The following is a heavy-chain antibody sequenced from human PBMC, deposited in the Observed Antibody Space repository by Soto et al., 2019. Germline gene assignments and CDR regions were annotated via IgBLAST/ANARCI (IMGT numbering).Heavy chain of an antibody. D-gene: IGHD2-15*01. CDR3: ARDAADYGMDV. V-gene: IGHV1-2*04. J-gene: IGHJ6*02. CDR1: GYTFTGYY. Sequence: ASVKVSCKASGYTFTGYYMHWVRQAPGQGLEWMGWINPNSGGTNYARKFQGWVTMTRDTSISTAYMELSRLRSDDTAVYYCARDAADYGMDVWGQGTTVTVSS. CDR2: INPNSGGT.